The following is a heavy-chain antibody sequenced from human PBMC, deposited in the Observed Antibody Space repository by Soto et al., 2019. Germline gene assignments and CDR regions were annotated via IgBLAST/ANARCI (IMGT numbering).Heavy chain of an antibody. CDR3: ARRQLGPGGFDY. J-gene: IGHJ4*02. CDR1: GYTFTSHW. V-gene: IGHV5-51*01. D-gene: IGHD6-6*01. CDR2: IFPRDSDT. Sequence: EVQLVQSGAEMKKPGESLHISCQGSGYTFTSHWIGWVRQMPGKGLEWMGVIFPRDSDTRYSPSFQGQVTISVDKSINTAYLQWSGLKASDTAIYYCARRQLGPGGFDYWGQGTLVTVSS.